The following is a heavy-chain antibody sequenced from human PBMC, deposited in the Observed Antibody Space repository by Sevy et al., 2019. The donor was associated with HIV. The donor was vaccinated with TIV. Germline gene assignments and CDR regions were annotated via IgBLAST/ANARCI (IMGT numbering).Heavy chain of an antibody. CDR2: ISYEGRHR. Sequence: GGCLRLSCAASGFTFSVNAMHWVRQAPGKGLEWMAAISYEGRHRPYADSVKGRFTISRDNSKNTLFLQMNSLRIEDTTVYYCARDKTNLTDYHDSSGSLGALDIWGQGTMVTVSS. CDR3: ARDKTNLTDYHDSSGSLGALDI. V-gene: IGHV3-30*04. D-gene: IGHD3-22*01. J-gene: IGHJ3*02. CDR1: GFTFSVNA.